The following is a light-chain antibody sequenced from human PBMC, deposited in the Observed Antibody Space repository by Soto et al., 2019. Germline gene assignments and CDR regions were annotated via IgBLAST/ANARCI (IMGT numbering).Light chain of an antibody. CDR3: QQRGNWPPT. CDR1: QSISSY. Sequence: EIVLTQSPATLSLSPGERATLSCRASQSISSYLAWYQQQPGQAPRLLIYDASNRATGIPARFSGGGTGTDFTLTISSLEPEDFAVYYCQQRGNWPPTFGGGTKVEIK. J-gene: IGKJ4*01. CDR2: DAS. V-gene: IGKV3-11*01.